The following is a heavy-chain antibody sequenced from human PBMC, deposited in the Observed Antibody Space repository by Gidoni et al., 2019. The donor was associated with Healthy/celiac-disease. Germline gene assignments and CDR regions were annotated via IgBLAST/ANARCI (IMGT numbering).Heavy chain of an antibody. Sequence: RQLVLPGPGVKQHGTDEKVSCKPSGSTSTSSAVQWVSQARGQSLEWIGWIVVGSGNTNYAQKFQERVTITRDMSTSTAYMELSSLRSEDTAVYYCAAEGVGVAGTWGDYWGQGTLVTVSS. J-gene: IGHJ4*02. CDR2: IVVGSGNT. CDR1: GSTSTSSA. D-gene: IGHD6-19*01. CDR3: AAEGVGVAGTWGDY. V-gene: IGHV1-58*01.